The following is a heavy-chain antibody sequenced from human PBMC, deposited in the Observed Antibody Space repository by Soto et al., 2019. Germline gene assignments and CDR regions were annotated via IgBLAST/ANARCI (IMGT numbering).Heavy chain of an antibody. Sequence: SLRLSCAVSGFTFNNYAMTWVRQAPGKGLEWVSAIAGSSEDTFYADSVKGRFTISRDNSKNTMYLQMNSLRAEDTAVYYCASPKVTSSWSSDYWGQGTLVTVSS. V-gene: IGHV3-23*01. J-gene: IGHJ4*02. CDR3: ASPKVTSSWSSDY. CDR1: GFTFNNYA. D-gene: IGHD6-13*01. CDR2: IAGSSEDT.